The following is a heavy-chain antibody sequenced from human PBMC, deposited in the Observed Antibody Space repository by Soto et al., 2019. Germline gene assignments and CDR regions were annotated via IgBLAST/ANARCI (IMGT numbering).Heavy chain of an antibody. D-gene: IGHD7-27*01. CDR1: GYTFSSYD. J-gene: IGHJ4*02. CDR3: ARDTGDGTFDF. CDR2: INAGYGNT. V-gene: IGHV1-3*01. Sequence: ASVKVSCKASGYTFSSYDMHWVRQAPGQWLEWMGWINAGYGNTKSSQKFQDRVTISRDTSASTAYMELTSLRSEDTAVYYCARDTGDGTFDFWGQGTLVTVSS.